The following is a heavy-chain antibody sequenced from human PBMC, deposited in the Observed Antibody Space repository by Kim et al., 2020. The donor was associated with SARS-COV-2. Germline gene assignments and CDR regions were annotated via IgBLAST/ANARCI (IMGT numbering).Heavy chain of an antibody. Sequence: DSLKGRLATSRNNSTSTLYLQMSSLRAEDTAVYYCAKRVYGDYGPDAFDIWGQGTMVTVSS. D-gene: IGHD4-17*01. V-gene: IGHV3-30*02. CDR3: AKRVYGDYGPDAFDI. J-gene: IGHJ3*02.